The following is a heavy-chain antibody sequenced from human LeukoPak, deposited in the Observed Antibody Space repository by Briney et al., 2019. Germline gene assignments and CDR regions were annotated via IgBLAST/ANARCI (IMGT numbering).Heavy chain of an antibody. CDR1: GFTFSSYA. Sequence: GRSLRLSCAASGFTFSSYAMHWVRQAPGKGLEWVAVISYDGSNKYYADSVKGRFTISGDNSKNTLYLQMNSLRAEDTAVYYCARDHIEYYDSPDDAFDIWGQGTMVTVSS. CDR2: ISYDGSNK. V-gene: IGHV3-30*04. CDR3: ARDHIEYYDSPDDAFDI. D-gene: IGHD3-3*01. J-gene: IGHJ3*02.